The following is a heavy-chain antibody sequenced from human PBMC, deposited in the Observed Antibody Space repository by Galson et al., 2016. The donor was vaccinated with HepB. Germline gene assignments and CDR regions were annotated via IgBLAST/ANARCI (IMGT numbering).Heavy chain of an antibody. V-gene: IGHV3-23*01. CDR2: SSGSGSLP. Sequence: SLRLPCARSEFTFSSYGLRWLRQAPGKGLAWVSGSSGSGSLPYQPDSVKGRFTLSRDNSKNTLHLQMSNLSAKDTAVYYCAKDLWHRGLTPFDYWGQGTLVTVSS. CDR1: EFTFSSYG. J-gene: IGHJ4*02. D-gene: IGHD3-10*01. CDR3: AKDLWHRGLTPFDY.